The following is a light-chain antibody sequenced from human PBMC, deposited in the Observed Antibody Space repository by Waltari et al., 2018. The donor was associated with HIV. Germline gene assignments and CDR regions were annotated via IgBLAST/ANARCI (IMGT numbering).Light chain of an antibody. CDR2: TNN. Sequence: QSVLTQPPSASGTPGQRVTISCSGSSSNIEVNSVNWYQQLPATTPKLLIYTNNQRPSRVPDRFSGSNSGTSASLAISGLQSEDEADYYCVVWDDSLNGPVFGGGTKLTVL. CDR3: VVWDDSLNGPV. V-gene: IGLV1-44*01. CDR1: SSNIEVNS. J-gene: IGLJ2*01.